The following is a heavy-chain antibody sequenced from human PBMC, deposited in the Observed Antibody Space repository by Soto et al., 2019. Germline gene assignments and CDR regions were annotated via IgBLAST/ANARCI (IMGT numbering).Heavy chain of an antibody. CDR3: AQLVVEAAGTFDD. V-gene: IGHV2-5*02. Sequence: QITLKESGPTLVKPTQSLTLTCTFYGFSVSTSGVGVGWIRQPPGKALEWLALIYWADDKRYSPSLKSRLTITKEPSKNQVVLTVTNKDPVDTAIYYCAQLVVEAAGTFDDWGQGTLVTVSS. J-gene: IGHJ4*02. CDR2: IYWADDK. CDR1: GFSVSTSGVG. D-gene: IGHD6-13*01.